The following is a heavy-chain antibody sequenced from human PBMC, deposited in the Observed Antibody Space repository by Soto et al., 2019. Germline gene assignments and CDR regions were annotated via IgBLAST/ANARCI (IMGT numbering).Heavy chain of an antibody. J-gene: IGHJ6*02. CDR3: ARVRSYSYGQGYGIDV. D-gene: IGHD5-18*01. Sequence: EVQLVESGGGLVKPGGSLRLSCAASGFTFSTYSMNWVRQAPGKGLEWVSSISSSSGYIYYADSVKGRFTISRDDAKNSLSLQMNSLRAEDTAVYYCARVRSYSYGQGYGIDVWGQVTTVTVSS. V-gene: IGHV3-21*01. CDR2: ISSSSGYI. CDR1: GFTFSTYS.